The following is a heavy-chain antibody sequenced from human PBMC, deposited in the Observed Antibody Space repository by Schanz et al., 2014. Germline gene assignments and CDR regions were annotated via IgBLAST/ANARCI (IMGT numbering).Heavy chain of an antibody. CDR3: AKGRFGELSAFDI. V-gene: IGHV3-23*01. CDR2: LSEGGGGT. J-gene: IGHJ3*02. D-gene: IGHD3-10*01. CDR1: GFTLSNYA. Sequence: EVQLLESGGGLVQPGGSLRLSCAASGFTLSNYAMSWVRQAPGKGLEWVSALSEGGGGTHYADSVRGRFTISSDNSKNTLYLQMNSLRAEDTAVYYCAKGRFGELSAFDIWGQGTMVTVSS.